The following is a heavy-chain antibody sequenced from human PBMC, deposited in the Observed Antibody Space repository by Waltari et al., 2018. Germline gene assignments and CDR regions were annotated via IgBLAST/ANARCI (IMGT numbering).Heavy chain of an antibody. CDR3: TKDLTHTNYEGFAN. CDR2: ITWNSGKV. J-gene: IGHJ4*02. V-gene: IGHV3-9*01. D-gene: IGHD3-16*01. Sequence: EVQLVESGGALVQHVSSLRLSCEASGCTYDDFSLHWVRQVPGKGLEWVAGITWNSGKVDYAGSVKGRFTISRDNAKNLLFLQMNSLRPEDTALYYCTKDLTHTNYEGFANWGLGTLVTVSS. CDR1: GCTYDDFS.